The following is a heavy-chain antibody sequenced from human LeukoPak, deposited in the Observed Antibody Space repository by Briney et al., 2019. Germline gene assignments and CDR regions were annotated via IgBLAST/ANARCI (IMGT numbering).Heavy chain of an antibody. D-gene: IGHD5-12*01. CDR3: ARGGLLGDYFDY. V-gene: IGHV1-2*02. CDR2: INPNSGGT. J-gene: IGHJ4*02. Sequence: ASVKVSCKASGYTFTGYYMHWVRQAHGQGLEWMGWINPNSGGTTYAQKFQGRVTMTRDTSISTAYMELSRLRSDDTAVYYCARGGLLGDYFDYWGQGTLVTVSS. CDR1: GYTFTGYY.